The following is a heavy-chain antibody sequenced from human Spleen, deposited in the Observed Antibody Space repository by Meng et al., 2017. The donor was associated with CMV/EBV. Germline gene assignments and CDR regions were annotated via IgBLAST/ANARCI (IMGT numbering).Heavy chain of an antibody. CDR3: AREGQTDVGAATGWLDP. CDR1: GDSVSSNSAA. Sequence: SCAISGDSVSSNSAAWNWIRQSPSRGLEWLGRTYYRSKWYNDYAVSVKSRITINPDTSKNQFSLQLNSVAPEDTAVYYCAREGQTDVGAATGWLDPWGQGTLVTVSS. CDR2: TYYRSKWYN. D-gene: IGHD6-13*01. J-gene: IGHJ5*02. V-gene: IGHV6-1*01.